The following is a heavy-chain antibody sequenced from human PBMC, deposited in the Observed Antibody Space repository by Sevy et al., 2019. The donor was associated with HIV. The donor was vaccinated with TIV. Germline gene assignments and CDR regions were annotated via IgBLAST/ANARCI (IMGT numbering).Heavy chain of an antibody. CDR3: ARGNMLREDSKYFQD. J-gene: IGHJ1*01. D-gene: IGHD3-10*01. CDR2: IYYSGST. V-gene: IGHV4-59*13. Sequence: SETLSLTCTVSGGSISIYYWSWIRQPPGKGLEWIGYIYYSGSTNYNPSLKSRVTMSVDTSKNQFSLKLRSVTAVDTAVYYCARGNMLREDSKYFQDWGQGATVTVSS. CDR1: GGSISIYY.